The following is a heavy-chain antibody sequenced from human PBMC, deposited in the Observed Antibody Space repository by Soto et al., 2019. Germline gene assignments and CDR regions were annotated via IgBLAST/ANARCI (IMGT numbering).Heavy chain of an antibody. CDR2: IIPIIGTA. CDR1: GGTFSSYS. D-gene: IGHD1-26*01. CDR3: ARDGGRHSGGIDY. J-gene: IGHJ4*02. Sequence: QVQLVQSGAEVKKPGSSVKVSCKASGGTFSSYSINWVRQAPGQGLEWMGEIIPIIGTANYAQKFQGRVTITADESTSTADMELSSLRSEDTAVYYCARDGGRHSGGIDYWGQGTLVTVSS. V-gene: IGHV1-69*01.